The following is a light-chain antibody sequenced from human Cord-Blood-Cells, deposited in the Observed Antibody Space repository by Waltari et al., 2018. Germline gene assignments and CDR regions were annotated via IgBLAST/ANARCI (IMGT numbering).Light chain of an antibody. J-gene: IGLJ2*01. V-gene: IGLV2-23*01. CDR2: EGS. Sequence: QSALTQPASVSGSPGQSITISCTGTSSDVGSYNLVSWYQQHPGKAPKLMIYEGSKRPSGVSNLFAGSKSGNTASLTISGRQAGDEADYYSCSYAGSSTYVVFGGGTKLTVL. CDR1: SSDVGSYNL. CDR3: CSYAGSSTYVV.